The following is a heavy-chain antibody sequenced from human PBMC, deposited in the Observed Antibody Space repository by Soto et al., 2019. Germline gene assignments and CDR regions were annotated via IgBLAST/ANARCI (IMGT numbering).Heavy chain of an antibody. CDR2: IIPIFGTA. CDR1: GGTFSSYA. D-gene: IGHD3-22*01. J-gene: IGHJ4*02. V-gene: IGHV1-69*13. Sequence: AVKVSCKASGGTFSSYAISWVRQAPGQGLEWMGGIIPIFGTANYAQKFQGRVTIIADESTSTAYMELSSLRSEDTAVYYCARDRCYYDSSGYCPFDYWGQGTLVTVCS. CDR3: ARDRCYYDSSGYCPFDY.